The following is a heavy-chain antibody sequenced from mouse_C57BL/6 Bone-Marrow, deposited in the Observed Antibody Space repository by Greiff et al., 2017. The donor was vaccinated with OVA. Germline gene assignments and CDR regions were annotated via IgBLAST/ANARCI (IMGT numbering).Heavy chain of an antibody. V-gene: IGHV14-4*01. D-gene: IGHD2-4*01. CDR1: GFNIKDDY. Sequence: EVKLVESGAELVRPGASVKLSCTASGFNIKDDYMHWVKQRPEQGLEWIGWIAPENGDTEYASKFQGKATITADTSSNTAYLQLSSLTSEDTVVYYVTSFIYYDRGGFDYWGQGTPLTVSS. J-gene: IGHJ2*01. CDR2: IAPENGDT. CDR3: TSFIYYDRGGFDY.